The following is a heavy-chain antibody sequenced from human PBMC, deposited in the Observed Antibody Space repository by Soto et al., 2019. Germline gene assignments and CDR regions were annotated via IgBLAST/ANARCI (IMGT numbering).Heavy chain of an antibody. J-gene: IGHJ4*02. V-gene: IGHV3-48*02. CDR3: ARDLGYGLFDY. Sequence: EVQLVESGGGLVQPGGSLRLSCAASGFTFSSYSMNWVRQAPGKGLEWVSYIGSSGSTIYYADSVKGRFTISRDSAKNSLYLQMNSLRDKDTAVYYCARDLGYGLFDYWGQGTLVTVSS. CDR1: GFTFSSYS. CDR2: IGSSGSTI. D-gene: IGHD5-18*01.